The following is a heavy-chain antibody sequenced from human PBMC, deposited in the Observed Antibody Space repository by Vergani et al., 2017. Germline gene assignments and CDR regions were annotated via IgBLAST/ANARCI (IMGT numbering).Heavy chain of an antibody. CDR3: ARSRRSGSYVWFDP. D-gene: IGHD1-26*01. CDR1: GGSFSGYY. CDR2: INHSGST. Sequence: QVQLQQWGAGLLKPSETLSLTCAVYGGSFSGYYWSWIRQPPGKGLEWIGEINHSGSTNYNPSLKSRVTISVDTSKNQFSLKLSSVTAADTAVYYCARSRRSGSYVWFDPWGQGTLVTVSS. V-gene: IGHV4-34*01. J-gene: IGHJ5*02.